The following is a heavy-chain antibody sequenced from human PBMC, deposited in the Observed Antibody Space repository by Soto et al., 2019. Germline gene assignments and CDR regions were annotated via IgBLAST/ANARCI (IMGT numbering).Heavy chain of an antibody. CDR3: ARGLAVAAYYYYYGMDV. CDR2: INHSGST. CDR1: GGSFSGYY. D-gene: IGHD2-15*01. Sequence: SETLSLTCAVYGGSFSGYYWSWIRQPPGKGLEWIGEINHSGSTNYNPSLKSRVTISVDTSKNPFSLKLSSVTAADTAVYYCARGLAVAAYYYYYGMDVWGQGTTVTVSS. V-gene: IGHV4-34*01. J-gene: IGHJ6*02.